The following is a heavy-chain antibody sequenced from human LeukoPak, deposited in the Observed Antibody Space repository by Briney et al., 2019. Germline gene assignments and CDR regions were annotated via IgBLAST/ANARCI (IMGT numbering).Heavy chain of an antibody. CDR1: GFTFSDYY. CDR2: ISSSGSTI. D-gene: IGHD3-22*01. CDR3: AKDIGYYYDSSGYSGFDY. J-gene: IGHJ4*02. Sequence: GGSLRLSCAASGFTFSDYYMSWIRQAPGEGLEWVSYISSSGSTIYYADSVKGRFTISRDNSKNTLYLQMNSLRAEDTAVYYCAKDIGYYYDSSGYSGFDYWGQGTLVAVSS. V-gene: IGHV3-11*01.